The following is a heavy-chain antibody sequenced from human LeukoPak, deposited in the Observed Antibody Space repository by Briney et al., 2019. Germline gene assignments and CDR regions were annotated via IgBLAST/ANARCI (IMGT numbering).Heavy chain of an antibody. V-gene: IGHV4-39*07. Sequence: PSETLSLTCTVSGGSISSSSYYWGWIRQPPGKGLEWIGSIYYSGSTYYNPSLKSRVTISVDTSKNQFSLKLSSVTAADTAVYYCAREWGNGMDVWGQGTTVTVSS. D-gene: IGHD3-16*01. CDR2: IYYSGST. CDR1: GGSISSSSYY. J-gene: IGHJ6*02. CDR3: AREWGNGMDV.